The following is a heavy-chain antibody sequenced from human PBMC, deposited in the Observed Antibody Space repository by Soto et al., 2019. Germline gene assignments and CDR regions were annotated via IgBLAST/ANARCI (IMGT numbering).Heavy chain of an antibody. V-gene: IGHV4-30-2*01. CDR1: GGSISSGGYT. D-gene: IGHD2-15*01. Sequence: SETLSLTCAVSGGSISSGGYTWTWIRQPPGQGLEWIGYTYHSGSPYYNPSLKNRVTISVDKSNNQFSLDLKSVTAADTAVYYCATLPPRIVVTVLPMPSWGQGTLVTVSS. J-gene: IGHJ1*01. CDR2: TYHSGSP. CDR3: ATLPPRIVVTVLPMPS.